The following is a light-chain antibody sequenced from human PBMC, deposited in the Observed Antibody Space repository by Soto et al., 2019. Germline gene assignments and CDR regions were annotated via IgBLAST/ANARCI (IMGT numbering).Light chain of an antibody. CDR1: SSDVGGYDY. V-gene: IGLV2-14*03. Sequence: QSALTQPASVSGSPGQSITISCTGTSSDVGGYDYVSWYQQHPGKAPKIMIYDVTNRPSGVSNRFSGSKSGNTASLTISGLQADDESYYYCSSYTGSGTHVVFGGGTQLTVL. CDR2: DVT. CDR3: SSYTGSGTHVV. J-gene: IGLJ2*01.